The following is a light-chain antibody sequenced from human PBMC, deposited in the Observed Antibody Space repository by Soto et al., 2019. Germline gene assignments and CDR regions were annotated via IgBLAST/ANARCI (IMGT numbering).Light chain of an antibody. Sequence: EIVMTQSPATLSVSPGERPTLSCRASQSVSSNLAWYQQKPGQAPRLLIYGASTRATGIPARFSGSASGTEFTLTISSLQSEDLAVYYCQQYSNWPLTFGGGTKVEIK. V-gene: IGKV3-15*01. CDR3: QQYSNWPLT. CDR2: GAS. CDR1: QSVSSN. J-gene: IGKJ4*01.